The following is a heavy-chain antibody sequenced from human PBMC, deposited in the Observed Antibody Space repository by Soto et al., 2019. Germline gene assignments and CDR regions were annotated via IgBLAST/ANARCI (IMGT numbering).Heavy chain of an antibody. CDR3: SSWEHNKEVFDY. CDR1: GGSIRSGNYY. Sequence: SETLSLTCTVSGGSIRSGNYYWSWIRQPPGKGLEWIGYSYYQGSAYFSPSLKSRVTILVDTSKNQFSLKLSSVAAADTAVYYCSSWEHNKEVFDYWGQGIPVTVS. V-gene: IGHV4-30-4*01. J-gene: IGHJ4*02. D-gene: IGHD1-26*01. CDR2: SYYQGSA.